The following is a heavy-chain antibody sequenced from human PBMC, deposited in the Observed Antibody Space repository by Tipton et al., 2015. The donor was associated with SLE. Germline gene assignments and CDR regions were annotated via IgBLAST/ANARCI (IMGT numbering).Heavy chain of an antibody. CDR1: DGSFIDYF. Sequence: TLSLTCAIYDGSFIDYFWTWIRQPPGKGLEWIGYIYTSGSTNSNPSLKSRVTISIDTSNNQFSLKLSSVTAADTAVYYCATGTLVGSWYYYMDVWGKGTTVTVSS. J-gene: IGHJ6*03. CDR3: ATGTLVGSWYYYMDV. D-gene: IGHD2-2*03. V-gene: IGHV4-4*08. CDR2: IYTSGST.